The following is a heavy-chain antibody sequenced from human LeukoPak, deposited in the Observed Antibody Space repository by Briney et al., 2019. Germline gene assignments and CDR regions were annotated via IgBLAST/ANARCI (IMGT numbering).Heavy chain of an antibody. CDR2: INHSGST. Sequence: SETLSLTCAAYGGSFSGYYWSWIRQPPGKGLEWIGEINHSGSTNYNPSLKSRVTISVDTSKNQFSLKLSSVTAADTAVYYCARLVDGGAAAGTGAPQACFDYWGQGTLVTVSS. CDR1: GGSFSGYY. J-gene: IGHJ4*02. V-gene: IGHV4-34*01. D-gene: IGHD6-13*01. CDR3: ARLVDGGAAAGTGAPQACFDY.